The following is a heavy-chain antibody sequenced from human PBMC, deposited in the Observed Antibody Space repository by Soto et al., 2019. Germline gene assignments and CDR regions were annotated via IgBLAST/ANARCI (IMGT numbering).Heavy chain of an antibody. D-gene: IGHD6-19*01. CDR3: ARERYSSGWYWFDP. Sequence: QVQLVQSGAEVKKPGASVKVSCKASGYTFTSYDINWVRQATGQGLEWMGWMNPNSGNTGYAQKFQGRVTTTRNTSISTAYMELSSLRSEDTGVYHCARERYSSGWYWFDPWGQGTLVTVSS. CDR2: MNPNSGNT. CDR1: GYTFTSYD. V-gene: IGHV1-8*01. J-gene: IGHJ5*02.